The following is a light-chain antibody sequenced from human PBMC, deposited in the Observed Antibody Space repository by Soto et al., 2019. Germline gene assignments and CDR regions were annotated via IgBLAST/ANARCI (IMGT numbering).Light chain of an antibody. V-gene: IGKV1-5*01. CDR2: DAS. J-gene: IGKJ4*01. Sequence: DIQMTQSPSTLSASVGDRVTITCRASQSISSWLAWYQQKPGKDPKLLIYDASTLESGVPSRFSGSGSGTEFTLTISSLQPDDVATYYCQQYNSYSGTFGGGTKVEIK. CDR3: QQYNSYSGT. CDR1: QSISSW.